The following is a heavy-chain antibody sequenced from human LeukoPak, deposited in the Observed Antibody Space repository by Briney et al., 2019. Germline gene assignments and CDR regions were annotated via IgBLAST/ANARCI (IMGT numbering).Heavy chain of an antibody. J-gene: IGHJ6*03. D-gene: IGHD3-22*01. CDR1: GYSFSSYW. Sequence: GESLQISCKGSGYSFSSYWIAWVRQMPGKGLEWMGIIYPGDSDTRYSPSFQGQVTISADKSITTAYLQWSSLKASDTAMYYCARILKVITATNYCYYMDVWGKGTTVTISS. CDR2: IYPGDSDT. V-gene: IGHV5-51*01. CDR3: ARILKVITATNYCYYMDV.